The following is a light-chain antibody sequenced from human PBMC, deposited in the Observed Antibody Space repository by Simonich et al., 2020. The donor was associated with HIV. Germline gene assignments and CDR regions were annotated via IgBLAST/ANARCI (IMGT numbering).Light chain of an antibody. V-gene: IGKV3-15*01. CDR3: QQCHTHPHT. J-gene: IGKJ2*01. CDR1: QSIVNS. CDR2: CAS. Sequence: EIVLTQSPATLSLSPGERATLSCRARQSIVNSLAWYRQKPGQAPRLLIYCASTRATGIPARFSGIGSGTEFTLTISSMQSEDVAVYFCQQCHTHPHTFGQGTKVEIK.